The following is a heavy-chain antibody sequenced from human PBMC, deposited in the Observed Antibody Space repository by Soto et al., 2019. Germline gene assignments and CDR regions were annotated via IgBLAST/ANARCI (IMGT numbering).Heavy chain of an antibody. CDR1: GVSISSYN. CDR2: IYYSGST. CDR3: ARDNGYSYGYTLDH. Sequence: SETLSLTCNVSGVSISSYNWRWIRQPPGKGLEWIGYIYYSGSTNYNPSLKSRVTISVDTSKNQFSLKLSSVTAADTSVYYCARDNGYSYGYTLDHGGQGTLVTV. V-gene: IGHV4-59*01. D-gene: IGHD5-18*01. J-gene: IGHJ4*02.